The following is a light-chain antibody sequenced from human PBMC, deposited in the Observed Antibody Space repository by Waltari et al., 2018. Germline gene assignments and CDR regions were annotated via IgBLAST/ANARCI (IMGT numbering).Light chain of an antibody. CDR3: QQYGNLPRT. CDR2: GAS. Sequence: TLSLSPGDRATLSCRASQSVSSNYLAWYQHKPGQAPRLLISGASSRATGIPDRFSGSGSGTDFTLTISRLVPEDFAVYYCQQYGNLPRTFGQGTKVEIK. CDR1: QSVSSNY. J-gene: IGKJ1*01. V-gene: IGKV3-20*01.